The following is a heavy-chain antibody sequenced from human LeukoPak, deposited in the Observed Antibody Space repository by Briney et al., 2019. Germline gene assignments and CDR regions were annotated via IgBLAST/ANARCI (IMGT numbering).Heavy chain of an antibody. CDR3: ARHGYSSGWYLY. V-gene: IGHV4-59*08. D-gene: IGHD6-19*01. J-gene: IGHJ4*02. Sequence: SETLSLTCGVSGGSVTSTNWWTWIRQPPGKGLEWIGYIYYSGSTNYNPSLKSRVTISVDTSKNQFSLKLSSVTAADTAVYYCARHGYSSGWYLYWGQGTLVTVSS. CDR2: IYYSGST. CDR1: GGSVTSTNW.